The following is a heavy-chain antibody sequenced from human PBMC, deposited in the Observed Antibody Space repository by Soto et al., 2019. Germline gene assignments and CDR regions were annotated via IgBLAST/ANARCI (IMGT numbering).Heavy chain of an antibody. V-gene: IGHV4-34*01. CDR1: GGSFSGYY. D-gene: IGHD6-13*01. CDR2: INHSGST. J-gene: IGHJ6*02. Sequence: PSETLSLTCAVYGGSFSGYYWSWIRQPPGKGLEWIGEINHSGSTNYNPSLKSRVTISVDTSKNQFSLKLSSVTAADTAVYYCARGNELRRLSSSWVKYYYGIDVWGQGTTVTVS. CDR3: ARGNELRRLSSSWVKYYYGIDV.